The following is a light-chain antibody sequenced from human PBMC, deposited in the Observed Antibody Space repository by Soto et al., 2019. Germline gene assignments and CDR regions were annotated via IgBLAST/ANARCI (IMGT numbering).Light chain of an antibody. V-gene: IGKV3D-15*01. J-gene: IGKJ5*01. CDR2: GAS. CDR1: ESVSRY. Sequence: EVVMTQSPATLSVSPGERATLSCRASESVSRYLAWYQQKPGQAARVLIYGASSRATGIPGRFSGSGSGTDFTLTISRLEPEDFAVYYCQQRSYTITFGQGTRLEIK. CDR3: QQRSYTIT.